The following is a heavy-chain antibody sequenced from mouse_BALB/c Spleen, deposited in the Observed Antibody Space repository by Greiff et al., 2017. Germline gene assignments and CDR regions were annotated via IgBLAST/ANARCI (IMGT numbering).Heavy chain of an antibody. V-gene: IGHV1S81*02. J-gene: IGHJ2*01. CDR3: CKGDY. CDR1: GYTFTSYW. Sequence: VQLQQPGAELVKPGASVKLSCKASGYTFTSYWMHWVKQRPGQGLEWIGEINPSNGRTNYNEKFKSKATLTVDKSSSTAYMQLSSLTSEDSAVYYCCKGDYWGQGTTLTVSS. CDR2: INPSNGRT.